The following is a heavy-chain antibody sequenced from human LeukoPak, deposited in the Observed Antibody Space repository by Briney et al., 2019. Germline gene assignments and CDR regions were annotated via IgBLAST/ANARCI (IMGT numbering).Heavy chain of an antibody. CDR3: AREPQLLNAFDI. J-gene: IGHJ3*02. Sequence: PGGSLRLSCAASGFTFSSYGMNWVRQAPGKGLEWVSSISSSSSYIYYADSVKGRFTISRDNAKNSLYLQMNSLRAEDTAVYYCAREPQLLNAFDIWGQGTMVTVSS. CDR2: ISSSSSYI. CDR1: GFTFSSYG. D-gene: IGHD2-2*01. V-gene: IGHV3-21*01.